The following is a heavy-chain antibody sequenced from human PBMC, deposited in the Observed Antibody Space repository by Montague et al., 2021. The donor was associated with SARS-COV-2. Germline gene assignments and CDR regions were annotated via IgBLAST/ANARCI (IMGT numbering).Heavy chain of an antibody. CDR3: ASARITMIVVVDAFDI. Sequence: TLSLTCTVSGGSISSGGYYWSWIRQHPGKGLEWIGYIYYSGSTYYNPSLKSRVTISVDTSKNQFSLKLSSVTAADTAVYYCASARITMIVVVDAFDIWGQATMVTVSS. CDR1: GGSISSGGYY. V-gene: IGHV4-31*03. D-gene: IGHD3-22*01. CDR2: IYYSGST. J-gene: IGHJ3*02.